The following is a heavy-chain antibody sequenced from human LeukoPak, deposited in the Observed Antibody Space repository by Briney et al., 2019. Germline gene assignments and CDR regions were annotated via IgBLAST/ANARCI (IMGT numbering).Heavy chain of an antibody. Sequence: GASVKVSCKASGYTFTTYYMNWVRQAPGQGLEWMGGIIPIFGTANYAQKFQGRVTITADESTSTAYMELSSLRSEDTAVYYCARESGDPFSRFDYWGQGTLVTVSS. J-gene: IGHJ4*02. CDR1: GYTFTTYY. V-gene: IGHV1-69*13. D-gene: IGHD4-17*01. CDR2: IIPIFGTA. CDR3: ARESGDPFSRFDY.